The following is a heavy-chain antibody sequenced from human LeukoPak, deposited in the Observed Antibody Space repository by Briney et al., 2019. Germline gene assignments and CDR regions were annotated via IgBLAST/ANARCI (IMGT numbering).Heavy chain of an antibody. D-gene: IGHD3-10*01. CDR3: ASRSYGSGSYYTFDY. CDR2: IIPIFGTA. J-gene: IGHJ4*02. V-gene: IGHV1-69*13. CDR1: GGTFSSYA. Sequence: ASVKVSCTASGGTFSSYAISWVRQAPGQGLEWMGGIIPIFGTANYAQKFQGRVTITADESTSTAYMELSSLRSEDTAVYYCASRSYGSGSYYTFDYWGQGTLVTVSS.